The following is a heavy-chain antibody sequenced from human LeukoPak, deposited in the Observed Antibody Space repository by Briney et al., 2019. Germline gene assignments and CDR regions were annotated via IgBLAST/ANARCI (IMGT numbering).Heavy chain of an antibody. D-gene: IGHD5-18*01. V-gene: IGHV4-61*02. CDR1: GGSISSGSYY. CDR3: ARGAIIQLWLFDS. CDR2: IYTSGST. J-gene: IGHJ4*02. Sequence: SETLSLTCTVSGGSISSGSYYWSWIRQPAGKGLEWFGRIYTSGSTNYNPSLKSRVTLSVYTSKNQFSLKQSSVTAADTAVYYCARGAIIQLWLFDSWGQGTLVTVSS.